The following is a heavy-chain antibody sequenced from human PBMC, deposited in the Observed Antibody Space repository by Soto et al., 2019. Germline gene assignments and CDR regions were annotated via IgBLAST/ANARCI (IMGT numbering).Heavy chain of an antibody. J-gene: IGHJ4*02. CDR2: IRGSGDTK. V-gene: IGHV3-48*02. CDR3: AKYCSSDVCFDY. CDR1: GFTFSSCS. D-gene: IGHD2-8*01. Sequence: EVQLVESGGGLVQPGGSLRLSCASSGFTFSSCSMNWVRQAPGKGLEWVSFIRGSGDTKYYADSVKGRFTISRDKAKNSLYLQMSSLIDEDTAVYYWAKYCSSDVCFDYWGQGGLVTVSS.